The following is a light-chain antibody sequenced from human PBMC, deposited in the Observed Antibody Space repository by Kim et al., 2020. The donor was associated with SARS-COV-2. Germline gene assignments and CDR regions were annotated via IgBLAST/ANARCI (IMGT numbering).Light chain of an antibody. CDR2: GAS. Sequence: ELVLTQSPGTLSLSPGERATLSCRASHSIRSSYLAWYQQKPGQAPRLLIYGASRRATGIPDRFSGSGSGTGFTLTINRLEPEDFAVYYCQQSGEGFGQGTKV. V-gene: IGKV3-20*01. J-gene: IGKJ1*01. CDR1: HSIRSSY. CDR3: QQSGEG.